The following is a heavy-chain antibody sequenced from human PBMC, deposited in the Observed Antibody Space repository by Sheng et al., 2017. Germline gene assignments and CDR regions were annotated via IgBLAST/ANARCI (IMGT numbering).Heavy chain of an antibody. V-gene: IGHV3-30*04. CDR2: ISYDGSNK. CDR3: AILWFGELLPTFDY. D-gene: IGHD3-10*01. J-gene: IGHJ4*02. CDR1: GFTFSSYA. Sequence: QVQLVESGGGVVQPGRSLRLSCAASGFTFSSYAMHWVRQAPGKGLEWVAVISYDGSNKYYADSVKGRFTISRDNSKNTLYLQMNSLRAEDTAVYYCAILWFGELLPTFDYWGQGTLVTVSS.